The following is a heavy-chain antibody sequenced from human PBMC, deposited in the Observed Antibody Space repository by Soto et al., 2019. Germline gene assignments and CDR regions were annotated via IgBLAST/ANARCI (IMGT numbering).Heavy chain of an antibody. Sequence: GGSLRLSCAASGFTFSSYAMSWVRQAPGKGLEWVSAISGSGGSTYYADSVKGRFTISRDNSKNTLYLQMNSLRAEDTAVYYCAKRLSSMIVVVMGFDYWGQGTLVTVSS. CDR2: ISGSGGST. D-gene: IGHD3-22*01. CDR3: AKRLSSMIVVVMGFDY. CDR1: GFTFSSYA. V-gene: IGHV3-23*01. J-gene: IGHJ4*02.